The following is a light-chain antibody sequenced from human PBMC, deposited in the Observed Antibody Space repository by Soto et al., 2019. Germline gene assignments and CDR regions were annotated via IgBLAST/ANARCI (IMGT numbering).Light chain of an antibody. CDR2: GAS. Sequence: EIVLTQSPGTLSLSPGERATLSCRASQSVSSSFLAWYQQKPGQAPRLLIYGASSRATGIPDRFSGSGSGKDLTIHLSRLERKDFAVYYCHQYVSAPVTFGQGTKVEIK. CDR1: QSVSSSF. CDR3: HQYVSAPVT. J-gene: IGKJ1*01. V-gene: IGKV3-20*01.